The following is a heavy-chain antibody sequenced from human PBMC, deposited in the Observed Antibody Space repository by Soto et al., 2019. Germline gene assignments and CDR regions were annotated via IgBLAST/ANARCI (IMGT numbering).Heavy chain of an antibody. CDR1: GGSISSSNW. CDR2: IYHSGST. CDR3: ARTGITGTHYYYYGMDV. J-gene: IGHJ6*02. V-gene: IGHV4-4*02. Sequence: SETLSLTCAVSGGSISSSNWWSWVRQPPGKGLEWIGEIYHSGSTNYNPSLKSRVTISVDKSKNQFSLKLSSATAADTAVYYCARTGITGTHYYYYGMDVWGQGTTVTVSS. D-gene: IGHD1-20*01.